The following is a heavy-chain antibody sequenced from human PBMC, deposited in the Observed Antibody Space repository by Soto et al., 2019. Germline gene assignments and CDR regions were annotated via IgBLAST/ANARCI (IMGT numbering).Heavy chain of an antibody. V-gene: IGHV4-34*01. J-gene: IGHJ4*02. D-gene: IGHD3-3*01. CDR2: INHSGST. CDR1: GGSFSGYY. Sequence: TLALTCAVYGGSFSGYYWSWIRQPPGKGLEWIGEINHSGSTNYNPSLKSRVTISVDTSKNQFSLKLSSVTAADTAVYYCARARRITIFGVVSPPSDYWGQGTLVTVSS. CDR3: ARARRITIFGVVSPPSDY.